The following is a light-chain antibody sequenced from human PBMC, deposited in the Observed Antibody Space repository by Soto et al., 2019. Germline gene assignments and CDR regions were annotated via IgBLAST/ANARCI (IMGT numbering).Light chain of an antibody. CDR2: RAS. CDR1: ENINMW. J-gene: IGKJ1*01. V-gene: IGKV1-5*03. CDR3: LQDINYPWT. Sequence: IQMTQSPSTLSASVGDRVTITCRASENINMWLAWYQQKPGQAPRLLIQRASRVERGVPSRFSGSGSGTDFTLAISSPQPEDSATYYCLQDINYPWTFGQGTKVDI.